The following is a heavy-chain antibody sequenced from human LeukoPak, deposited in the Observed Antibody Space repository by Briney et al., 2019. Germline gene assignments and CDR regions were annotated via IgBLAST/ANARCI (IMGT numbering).Heavy chain of an antibody. D-gene: IGHD3-16*02. J-gene: IGHJ4*02. CDR2: IYYSGST. CDR3: ARGDFTFGGVIVFPVNY. Sequence: SETLSLTCTVSGGSISSSSYYWGWIRQPPGKGLEWIGSIYYSGSTYYNPSLKNRVTISVDTSKNQFSLKLSSVTAADTAVYYCARGDFTFGGVIVFPVNYWGQGTLVTVSS. V-gene: IGHV4-39*07. CDR1: GGSISSSSYY.